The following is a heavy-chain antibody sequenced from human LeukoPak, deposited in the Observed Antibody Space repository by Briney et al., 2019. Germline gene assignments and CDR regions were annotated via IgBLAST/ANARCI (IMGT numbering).Heavy chain of an antibody. D-gene: IGHD2-15*01. V-gene: IGHV2-5*02. CDR1: GFSLSTTSVG. J-gene: IGHJ4*02. Sequence: SGPTLVKPTQTLTLTCSFSGFSLSTTSVGVGWIRQPPGKALEWLALIYWDDEERYRPSLKSRLTITKDTSKNQVVLTMINMHPVDTATYFCAHSEKKDCNGGSCYYFLSWGQGTLVTVSS. CDR3: AHSEKKDCNGGSCYYFLS. CDR2: IYWDDEE.